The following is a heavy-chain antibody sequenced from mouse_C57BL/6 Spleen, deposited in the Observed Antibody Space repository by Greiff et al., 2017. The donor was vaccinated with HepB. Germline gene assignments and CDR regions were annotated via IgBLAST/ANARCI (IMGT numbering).Heavy chain of an antibody. J-gene: IGHJ2*01. CDR3: TRCKVTTVDFDY. D-gene: IGHD2-2*01. CDR1: GYTFTDYE. V-gene: IGHV1-15*01. Sequence: VQLQQSGAELVRPGASVTLSCKASGYTFTDYEMHWVKQTPVHGLEWIGAIDPETGGTAYNQKFKGKAILTADKSSSTAYMELRSLTSEDSAVYYCTRCKVTTVDFDYWGQGTTLTVSS. CDR2: IDPETGGT.